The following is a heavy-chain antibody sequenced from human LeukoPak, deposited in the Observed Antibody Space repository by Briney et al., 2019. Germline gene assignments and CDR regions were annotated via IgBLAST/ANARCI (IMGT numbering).Heavy chain of an antibody. CDR3: ARTYCSSSTCLQYYFDY. CDR1: GGSISSSSHY. J-gene: IGHJ4*02. D-gene: IGHD2-2*01. V-gene: IGHV4-39*01. CDR2: LHYSGST. Sequence: SETLSLTCTVSGGSISSSSHYWDWIRQPPGKGLEWIGSLHYSGSTYYNPSLKIRVTISVDTSKNQFSLKLSSVTAADTAVYYCARTYCSSSTCLQYYFDYWGQGTLVTVSS.